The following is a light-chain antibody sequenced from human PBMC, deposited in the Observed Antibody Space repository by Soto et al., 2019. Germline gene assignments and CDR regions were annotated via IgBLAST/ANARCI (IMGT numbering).Light chain of an antibody. CDR2: GAS. CDR3: LQDYNSPYT. V-gene: IGKV1-6*01. CDR1: QGIRND. Sequence: AIQMTQSPSSLSASVGARVTITCRASQGIRNDLGWYQQKPGKAPKLLIYGASSLQSGVPSRFSGSGSGTDFTLTISSLQPEDFATYYCLQDYNSPYTFGQGTKLEIK. J-gene: IGKJ2*01.